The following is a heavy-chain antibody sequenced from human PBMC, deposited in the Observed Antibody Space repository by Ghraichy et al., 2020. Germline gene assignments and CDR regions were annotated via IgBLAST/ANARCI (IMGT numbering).Heavy chain of an antibody. J-gene: IGHJ4*02. V-gene: IGHV4-34*01. Sequence: SQTLSLTCAVYGGSFSGYYWSWIRQPPGKGLEWIGEINHSGSTNYNPSLKSRVTISVDTSKNQFSLKLSSVTAADTAVYYCARGHSSSWHFYWGQGTLVTVSS. D-gene: IGHD6-13*01. CDR2: INHSGST. CDR3: ARGHSSSWHFY. CDR1: GGSFSGYY.